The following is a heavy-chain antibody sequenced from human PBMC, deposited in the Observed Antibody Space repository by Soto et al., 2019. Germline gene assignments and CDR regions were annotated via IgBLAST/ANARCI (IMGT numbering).Heavy chain of an antibody. Sequence: QVQLVQSGAEVKKPGASVKVSCKASGYTFTSYGISWVRQAPGQGLEWMGWISAYNGNTNYAQKLQGRVTMTTDTXTXXAYMELRSLRSDDTAVYYCARDSGEVVPAEGGFDYWGQGTLVTVSS. D-gene: IGHD2-2*01. J-gene: IGHJ4*02. V-gene: IGHV1-18*01. CDR1: GYTFTSYG. CDR3: ARDSGEVVPAEGGFDY. CDR2: ISAYNGNT.